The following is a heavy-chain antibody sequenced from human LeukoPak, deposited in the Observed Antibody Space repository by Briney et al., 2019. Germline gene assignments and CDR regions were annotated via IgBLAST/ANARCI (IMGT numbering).Heavy chain of an antibody. D-gene: IGHD2-15*01. CDR3: ARDCSGGSCYGAFDI. CDR2: IYDSGST. V-gene: IGHV4-30-4*01. CDR1: GGPISSGDYY. J-gene: IGHJ3*02. Sequence: PSETLSLTCTVSGGPISSGDYYWSWIRRPPGKGLEWIGYIYDSGSTYYNPSLKSRITISVDTSENRFSLKLSSVTATDTAVYYCARDCSGGSCYGAFDIWGQGTMVTVSS.